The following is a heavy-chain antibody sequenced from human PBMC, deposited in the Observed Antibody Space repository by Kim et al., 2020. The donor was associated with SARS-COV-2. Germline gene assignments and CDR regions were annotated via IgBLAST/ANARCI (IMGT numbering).Heavy chain of an antibody. V-gene: IGHV3-11*03. Sequence: GGSLRLSCAASGFTFSDYYMSWIRQAPGKGLEWVSYISSSSSYTNYADPVKGRFIIFRDNAKNSLYLQMNSLRAEDTAVYYCARGYYDSSGYTTFDYWG. CDR2: ISSSSSYT. CDR3: ARGYYDSSGYTTFDY. CDR1: GFTFSDYY. J-gene: IGHJ4*01. D-gene: IGHD3-22*01.